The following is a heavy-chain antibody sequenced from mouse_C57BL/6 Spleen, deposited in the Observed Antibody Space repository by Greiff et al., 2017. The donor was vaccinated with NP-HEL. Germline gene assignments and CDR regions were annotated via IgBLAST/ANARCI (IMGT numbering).Heavy chain of an antibody. J-gene: IGHJ1*03. Sequence: QVQLQQSGAELVRPGASVTLSCKASGYTFTDYEMHWVKQTPVHGLEWIGAIDPETGGTAYNQKFKGKAILTADKSSSTAYMELRSLTSEDSAVYYCTTVVATNWYFDVWGTGTTVTVSS. D-gene: IGHD1-1*01. CDR3: TTVVATNWYFDV. CDR2: IDPETGGT. V-gene: IGHV1-15*01. CDR1: GYTFTDYE.